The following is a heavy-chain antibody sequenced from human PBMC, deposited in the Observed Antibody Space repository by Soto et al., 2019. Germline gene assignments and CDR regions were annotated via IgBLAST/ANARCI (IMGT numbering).Heavy chain of an antibody. CDR2: IIPTFGTP. D-gene: IGHD4-17*01. J-gene: IGHJ6*02. CDR1: GDTFSRYA. V-gene: IGHV1-69*01. CDR3: ARVAYGDYGVDV. Sequence: EHLVQSGAEVKKPGSSVKVSCKASGDTFSRYAISWVRQAPGQGLEWMGGIIPTFGTPNYAQKFQGRVTIIADESTSTVYMEVSSLTSEDTAMYYCARVAYGDYGVDVWGQGTTVTVSS.